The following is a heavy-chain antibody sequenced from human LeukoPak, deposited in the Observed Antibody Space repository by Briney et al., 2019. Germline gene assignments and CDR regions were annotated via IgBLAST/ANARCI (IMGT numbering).Heavy chain of an antibody. J-gene: IGHJ6*04. CDR2: ISSSSSYI. CDR1: GFTFSSYS. V-gene: IGHV3-21*01. Sequence: GGSLRLSCAASGFTFSSYSMNWVRQAPGKGLEWASFISSSSSYIYYADSVKGRFTISRDNAKNSLYLQMNSLRAEDTAVYYCAELGITMIGGVWGKGTTVTISS. CDR3: AELGITMIGGV. D-gene: IGHD3-10*02.